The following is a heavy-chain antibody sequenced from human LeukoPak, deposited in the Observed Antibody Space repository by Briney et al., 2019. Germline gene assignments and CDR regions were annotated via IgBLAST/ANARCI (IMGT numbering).Heavy chain of an antibody. V-gene: IGHV3-23*01. J-gene: IGHJ3*02. CDR3: AKVPVFSLTISEVVTDDAFDI. CDR2: ISGSGGGT. Sequence: GGSLRLSCAASGFTFSSYAMSWVRQAPGKGLEWVSAISGSGGGTYYADSVKGRFTISRDNSKNTLYLQMNSLRAEDTAVYYCAKVPVFSLTISEVVTDDAFDIWGQGTIVTVSP. CDR1: GFTFSSYA. D-gene: IGHD3-3*01.